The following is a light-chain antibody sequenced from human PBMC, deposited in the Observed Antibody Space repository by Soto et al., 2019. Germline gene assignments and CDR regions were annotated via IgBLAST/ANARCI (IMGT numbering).Light chain of an antibody. CDR1: ESVRTDS. J-gene: IGKJ2*01. Sequence: EVVLTQSPGTLSLSPGERATLSCRASESVRTDSLAWYQQRRGQPPRLLIFGTSSRATGIPDRFSGRGSETDFTLTIKRMETAAFAVYFCQQSGGSLYTFGQGTKVDIK. CDR3: QQSGGSLYT. CDR2: GTS. V-gene: IGKV3-20*01.